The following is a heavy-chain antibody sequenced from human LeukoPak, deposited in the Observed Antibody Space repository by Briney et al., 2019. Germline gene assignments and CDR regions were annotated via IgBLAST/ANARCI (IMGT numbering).Heavy chain of an antibody. J-gene: IGHJ6*03. CDR1: GGSISIYY. D-gene: IGHD3-3*01. V-gene: IGHV4-59*01. CDR2: MYYSGST. CDR3: AKGTTILGRTYYYYYYMDV. Sequence: SETLSLTCTVSGGSISIYYWSWIRQSPGKGLEWIGYMYYSGSTNYNPSLKSRVTISVDTSKNQFSLKLSSVTAADTAVYYCAKGTTILGRTYYYYYYMDVWGKGTTVTISS.